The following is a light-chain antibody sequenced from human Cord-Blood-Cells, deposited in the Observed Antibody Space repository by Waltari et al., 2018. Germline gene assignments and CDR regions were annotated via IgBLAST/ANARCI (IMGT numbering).Light chain of an antibody. CDR3: QQYGSSPWT. V-gene: IGKV3-20*01. CDR1: QIVSSSY. Sequence: EIVLTQSPGTLSLSPGERATISCRASQIVSSSYLAWYQQKPGQAPRLLIYGASSRATGIPDRFSGSGSGTDFTLTISRLEPEDFAVYYCQQYGSSPWTFGQGTKVEIK. CDR2: GAS. J-gene: IGKJ1*01.